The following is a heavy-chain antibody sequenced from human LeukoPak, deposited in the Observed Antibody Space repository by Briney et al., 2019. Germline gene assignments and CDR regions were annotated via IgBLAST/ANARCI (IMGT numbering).Heavy chain of an antibody. CDR1: GLLFEDYG. V-gene: IGHV3-9*01. CDR2: MSWNSGSI. J-gene: IGHJ6*02. D-gene: IGHD3-16*02. Sequence: GGSLRLSCVASGLLFEDYGMRWVRQAPGKGLEWVSGMSWNSGSIDYADSVKGRFTISRDNAKNTLYLQMNSLRVEDTALYYCAKTGGGHRSYHYYGMDVWGQGTAVTVS. CDR3: AKTGGGHRSYHYYGMDV.